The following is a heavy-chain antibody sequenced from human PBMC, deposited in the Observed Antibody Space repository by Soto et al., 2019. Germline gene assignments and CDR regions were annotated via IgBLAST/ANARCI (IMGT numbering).Heavy chain of an antibody. CDR2: MNPNSGNT. Sequence: ASGRVACQASGYTFTSFDINRVRQATGKGLEWVGWMNPNSGNTGYAQKFQGRGTMTRNTSIRTAYMELRSLRSEDTAVYYCASSHYDILTGYYSLPYYYGMDVWGQGTTVTVSS. D-gene: IGHD3-9*01. CDR1: GYTFTSFD. CDR3: ASSHYDILTGYYSLPYYYGMDV. V-gene: IGHV1-8*01. J-gene: IGHJ6*02.